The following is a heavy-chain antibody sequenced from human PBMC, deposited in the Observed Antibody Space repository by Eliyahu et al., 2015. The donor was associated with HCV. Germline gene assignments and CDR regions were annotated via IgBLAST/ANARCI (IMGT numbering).Heavy chain of an antibody. J-gene: IGHJ4*02. D-gene: IGHD6-13*01. Sequence: QLQLQESGPGLVKPSETLPLTCTVSGDSISVDHFWGWIRQPPGKGLEYIGSILYTGNTHYNPDLRSRVIISVDTSKNQFSLNLSSVTAADTAVYYCARLGLGSSWFYWGQGTLVTVSS. CDR2: ILYTGNT. CDR1: GDSISVDHF. V-gene: IGHV4-39*01. CDR3: ARLGLGSSWFY.